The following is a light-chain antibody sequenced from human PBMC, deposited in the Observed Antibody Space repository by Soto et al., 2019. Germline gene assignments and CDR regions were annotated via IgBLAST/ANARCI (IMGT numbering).Light chain of an antibody. CDR1: QSVSSY. CDR3: QQGSNWPKWT. Sequence: EIVLTQSPATLSLSPGERATLSCRASQSVSSYLAWYQQKPGQAPRLLIYDASNRATGIPARFSGSGSGTDFTLPISSLEPEDFGVYYWQQGSNWPKWTFRQGTKVEIK. J-gene: IGKJ1*01. CDR2: DAS. V-gene: IGKV3-11*01.